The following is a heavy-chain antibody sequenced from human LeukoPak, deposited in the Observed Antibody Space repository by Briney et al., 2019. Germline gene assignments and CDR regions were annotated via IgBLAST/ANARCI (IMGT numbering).Heavy chain of an antibody. D-gene: IGHD3-16*01. Sequence: GGSLRLSCAASGFTFSSYAMNWVRQAPGKGLEWVSAISGSGGSTYYADSVKGRFTISRDNSKNTLYLQMNSLRAEDTAVYYCARDRGRDYYYYGMDVWGQGTTVTVSS. CDR2: ISGSGGST. CDR3: ARDRGRDYYYYGMDV. V-gene: IGHV3-23*01. CDR1: GFTFSSYA. J-gene: IGHJ6*02.